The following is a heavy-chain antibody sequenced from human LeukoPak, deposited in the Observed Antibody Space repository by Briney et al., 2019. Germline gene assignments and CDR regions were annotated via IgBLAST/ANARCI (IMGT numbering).Heavy chain of an antibody. CDR2: INHSGST. D-gene: IGHD3-10*01. Sequence: PSETLSLTCAVYGVSFSGYYWSWVRQPPGKGLEWIGEINHSGSTNYNPSLKSRVTISVDTSKNQFSLKRSSVTAADTAVYYCARAKLTMVRGVHVDYWGQGTLVTVSS. CDR1: GVSFSGYY. V-gene: IGHV4-34*01. CDR3: ARAKLTMVRGVHVDY. J-gene: IGHJ4*02.